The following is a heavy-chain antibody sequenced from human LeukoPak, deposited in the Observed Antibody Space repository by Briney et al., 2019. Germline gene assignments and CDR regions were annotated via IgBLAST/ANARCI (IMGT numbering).Heavy chain of an antibody. CDR3: ARDVVAATHTFSYGMDV. Sequence: GGSLRLSCAASGFTFSSYGIHWVRQAPGKGLEWVAVVWDGGSNKYYADSVKGRFTISRDNSKNTLYLQMNSLRAEAAAVYYCARDVVAATHTFSYGMDVWGQGTTVTVSS. CDR1: GFTFSSYG. CDR2: VWDGGSNK. J-gene: IGHJ6*02. D-gene: IGHD2-15*01. V-gene: IGHV3-33*01.